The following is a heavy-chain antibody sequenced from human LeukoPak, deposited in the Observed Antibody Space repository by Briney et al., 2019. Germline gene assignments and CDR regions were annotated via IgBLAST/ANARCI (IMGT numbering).Heavy chain of an antibody. D-gene: IGHD2-21*02. CDR2: IHHTGST. V-gene: IGHV4-30-2*01. CDR3: ARTPTYCGGDCYYFDP. Sequence: SETLSLTCTVSGGSISSSGYSWSWIRQPPGKGLEWIGYIHHTGSTYYNPSLKSRVTISVDRSKNQFSLKLSSVTAADTAMYFCARTPTYCGGDCYYFDPWGQGTLVTVSS. J-gene: IGHJ5*02. CDR1: GGSISSSGYS.